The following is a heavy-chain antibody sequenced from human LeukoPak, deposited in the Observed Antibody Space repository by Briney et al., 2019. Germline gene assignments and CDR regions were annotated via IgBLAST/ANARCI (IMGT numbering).Heavy chain of an antibody. J-gene: IGHJ4*02. Sequence: GGSLKLSCAASGFTFSSYAMSWVRQAAGKGLEWVSAIRVGGEAHYADSVKGRFTISRDNSENTLYLQMSGLRAEDTAVYYCAKGTRDAGYYFDNWGQGTLVTVSS. CDR2: IRVGGEA. CDR3: AKGTRDAGYYFDN. V-gene: IGHV3-23*01. CDR1: GFTFSSYA. D-gene: IGHD1-7*01.